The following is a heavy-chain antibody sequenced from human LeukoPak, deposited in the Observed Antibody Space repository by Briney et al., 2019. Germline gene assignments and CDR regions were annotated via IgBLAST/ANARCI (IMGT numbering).Heavy chain of an antibody. V-gene: IGHV3-30*02. J-gene: IGHJ4*02. CDR1: GFTFSSYG. Sequence: PGGSLRLSCTASGFTFSSYGMHWVRQAPGKGLEWVAFIRYDGSNKYYADSVKGRFTISRDNSKNTLYLQMNSLRAEDTAVYYCAKGQSNSGYDELDYWGQGTLVTVSS. CDR2: IRYDGSNK. CDR3: AKGQSNSGYDELDY. D-gene: IGHD5-12*01.